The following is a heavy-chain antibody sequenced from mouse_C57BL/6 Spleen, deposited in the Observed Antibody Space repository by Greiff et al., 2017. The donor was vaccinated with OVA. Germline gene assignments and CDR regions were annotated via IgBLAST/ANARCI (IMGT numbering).Heavy chain of an antibody. CDR1: GYTFTDYE. J-gene: IGHJ2*01. CDR3: TDYGRYYFDY. V-gene: IGHV1-15*01. D-gene: IGHD1-2*01. CDR2: IDPETGGT. Sequence: VQLQQSGAELVRPGASVTLSCKASGYTFTDYEMHWVKQTPVHGLEWIGAIDPETGGTAYNQKFKGKAILTADKSPSTAYMELRSLTSEDSAVYYCTDYGRYYFDYWGQGTTLTVSS.